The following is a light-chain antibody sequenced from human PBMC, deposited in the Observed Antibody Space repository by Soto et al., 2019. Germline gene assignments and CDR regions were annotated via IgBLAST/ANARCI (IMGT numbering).Light chain of an antibody. CDR2: AAS. CDR3: QQSYSTGYT. V-gene: IGKV1-39*01. Sequence: DSQMTQSPSSLSASVGDRVTITCRESRTISGYLNWYQLKPGKAPKLLIYAASSLHSGVPSRFSGSGSGTDFTLTISGLQREDFATYFCQQSYSTGYTFGQGTKVEIK. CDR1: RTISGY. J-gene: IGKJ2*01.